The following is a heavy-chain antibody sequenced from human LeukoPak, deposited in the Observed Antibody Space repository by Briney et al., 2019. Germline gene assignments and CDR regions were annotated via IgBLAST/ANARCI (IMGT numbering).Heavy chain of an antibody. CDR2: ISSSGSTI. J-gene: IGHJ4*02. D-gene: IGHD4-23*01. V-gene: IGHV3-48*03. CDR1: GFTFSSYE. Sequence: GGSLRLSCAASGFTFSSYEMNWVRQAPGKGLEWVSYISSSGSTIYYADSVKGRFTISRDNSRNTLYLQMNSLRPQDTAVYYCARGARKGDDYGGFFDYWGQGTLVTVSS. CDR3: ARGARKGDDYGGFFDY.